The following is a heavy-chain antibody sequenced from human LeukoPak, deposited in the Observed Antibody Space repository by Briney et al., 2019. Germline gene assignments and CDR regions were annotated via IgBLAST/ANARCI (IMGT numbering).Heavy chain of an antibody. J-gene: IGHJ4*02. V-gene: IGHV1-2*02. CDR2: INPNSGGT. D-gene: IGHD6-19*01. CDR3: ARGVQWLVHHDY. Sequence: GASVKVSCKASGYTFTGYYMHWVRQAPGQGLEWMGWINPNSGGTNYAQKFQGRVTMTRDTSISTAYMELSRMRFDDTAVYYCARGVQWLVHHDYWGQGTLVTVSS. CDR1: GYTFTGYY.